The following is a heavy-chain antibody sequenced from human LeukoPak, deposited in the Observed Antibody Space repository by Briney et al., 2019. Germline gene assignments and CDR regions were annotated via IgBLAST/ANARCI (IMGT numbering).Heavy chain of an antibody. J-gene: IGHJ4*02. CDR1: GGSISSYY. CDR3: ARQSTRGITPLGY. CDR2: IYYSGST. V-gene: IGHV4-59*08. D-gene: IGHD1-14*01. Sequence: SETLSLTCTVSGGSISSYYWSWIRQPPGKGLEWIGYIYYSGSTNYNPSLKSRVTISVDTSKNQFSLKLSSVTAADTAVYYCARQSTRGITPLGYWGQGTLVTVSS.